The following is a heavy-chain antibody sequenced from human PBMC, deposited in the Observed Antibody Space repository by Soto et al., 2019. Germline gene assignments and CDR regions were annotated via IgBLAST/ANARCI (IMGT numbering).Heavy chain of an antibody. CDR3: AGQPTVGSYYDLGSYYYYYAMGV. CDR2: ISSSGST. V-gene: IGHV4-59*08. CDR1: SGSLGNFC. J-gene: IGHJ6*02. D-gene: IGHD3-10*01. Sequence: PQTRSPPRSVASGSLGNFCGRWLRQSPKKGLGWIGYISSSGSTPYNSSLKSRVTSSLNTSKNQFSLKLSSVTAADTAVYYCAGQPTVGSYYDLGSYYYYYAMGVWGQGTTVTVSS.